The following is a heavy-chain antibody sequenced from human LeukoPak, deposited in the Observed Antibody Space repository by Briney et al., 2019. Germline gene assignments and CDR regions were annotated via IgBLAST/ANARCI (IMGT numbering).Heavy chain of an antibody. D-gene: IGHD6-6*01. V-gene: IGHV1-8*01. CDR1: GYTFTSYD. CDR3: ARTISSSENWFDP. J-gene: IGHJ5*02. Sequence: GASVKVSCKASGYTFTSYDINWVRQATGQGLERMGWMNPNSGNTGYAQKFQGRVTMTRNTSISTAYMELSSLRSEDTAVYYCARTISSSENWFDPWGQGTLVTVSS. CDR2: MNPNSGNT.